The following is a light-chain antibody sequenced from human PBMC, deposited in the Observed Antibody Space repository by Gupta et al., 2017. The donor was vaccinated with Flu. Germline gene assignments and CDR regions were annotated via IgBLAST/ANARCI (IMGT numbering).Light chain of an antibody. Sequence: QSALTPPPSASGTPGQRVTVSCSGTCSNIGSNPVNWHQQLPGTAPKLLIYANIARRSGVPDRFSGSKSGTSAALAIRGLQSEDEADYYGAAWDDSLTGWVFGGGTKVTVL. V-gene: IGLV1-44*01. CDR1: CSNIGSNP. CDR3: AAWDDSLTGWV. J-gene: IGLJ3*02. CDR2: ANI.